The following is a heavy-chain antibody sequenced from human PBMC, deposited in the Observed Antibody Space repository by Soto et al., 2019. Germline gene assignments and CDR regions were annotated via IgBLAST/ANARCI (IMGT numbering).Heavy chain of an antibody. CDR2: IHFSGST. D-gene: IGHD4-4*01. CDR3: AKSDYSEIIFDY. Sequence: SETLSLTCAVSGGSIRSYYWTWIRQPPGKGLEWIGDIHFSGSTNYNPSVKGRFTISRDNSKNTVYLQMNSLRAEDTAMYYCAKSDYSEIIFDYWGQGIMVTVSS. V-gene: IGHV4-59*01. J-gene: IGHJ4*02. CDR1: GGSIRSYY.